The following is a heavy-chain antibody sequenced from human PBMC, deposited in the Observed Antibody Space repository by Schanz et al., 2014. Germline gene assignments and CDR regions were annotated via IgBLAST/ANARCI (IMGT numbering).Heavy chain of an antibody. V-gene: IGHV3-23*01. CDR3: AKSGHYYFDH. J-gene: IGHJ4*02. CDR1: GFTFSSSG. CDR2: ITDSGAKT. Sequence: CAASGFTFSSSGMTWVRQAPGKGLECVSAITDSGAKTFFADSVKGRFTISRDNSKNTLYLQMNSLRADDPAVYYCAKSGHYYFDHGGQGSLVNVSS.